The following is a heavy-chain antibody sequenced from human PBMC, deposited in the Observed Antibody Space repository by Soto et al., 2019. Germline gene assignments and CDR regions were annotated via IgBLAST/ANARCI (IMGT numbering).Heavy chain of an antibody. D-gene: IGHD3-9*01. CDR1: GIAITTYY. CDR3: ARCPIDHNWFDP. J-gene: IGHJ5*02. Sequence: SETLSLTCSVSGIAITTYYWSWLRQSPGKGLEWIGHIYDTGSTAYNPSLKSRVTISVDTSNKQFSLRLSAVTAADTAVYYCARCPIDHNWFDPWGQGTLVTVSS. V-gene: IGHV4-59*01. CDR2: IYDTGST.